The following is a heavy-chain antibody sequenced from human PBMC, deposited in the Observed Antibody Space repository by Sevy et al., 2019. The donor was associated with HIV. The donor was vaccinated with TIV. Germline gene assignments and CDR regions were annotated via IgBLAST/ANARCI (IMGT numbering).Heavy chain of an antibody. D-gene: IGHD2-15*01. CDR3: AKAHADCSGGTCYTAHYYYDMDV. V-gene: IGHV3-30*18. CDR1: GFAFSDYA. Sequence: GGSLRLSCAASGFAFSDYAMHWVRQAPGKGLEWVAAISYAGDNKYFADSVKGRFIVSKDNSKNTLYLEMNSLRAEDTAVYYCAKAHADCSGGTCYTAHYYYDMDVWGRGATVTVSS. CDR2: ISYAGDNK. J-gene: IGHJ6*02.